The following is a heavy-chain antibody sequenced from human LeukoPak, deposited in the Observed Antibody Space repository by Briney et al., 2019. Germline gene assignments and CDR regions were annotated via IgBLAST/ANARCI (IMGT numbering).Heavy chain of an antibody. CDR2: ISFDGSTK. J-gene: IGHJ4*02. CDR1: GFTFSSYA. Sequence: GGSLRLSCAASGFTFSSYAMSWVRQAPGKGLEWVSIISFDGSTKDYADSVKSRFTISRDNSKNTLDLQMSSLRVEDTAVYYCARGVVTAYAAFDFWGQGALVTVSS. V-gene: IGHV3-30-3*01. CDR3: ARGVVTAYAAFDF. D-gene: IGHD2-21*02.